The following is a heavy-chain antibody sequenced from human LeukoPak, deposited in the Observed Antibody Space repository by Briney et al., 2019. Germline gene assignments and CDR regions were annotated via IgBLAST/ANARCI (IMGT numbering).Heavy chain of an antibody. CDR2: ISSSSSTI. D-gene: IGHD2/OR15-2a*01. Sequence: GGSLRLSCAASGFIFGNYSMNWVRQAPGKGLEWVSYISSSSSTIYYADSVKGRFTISRDNAKNSLYLQMDNLRAEDTAVYYCARASYVRGLSWFDPWGQGTLVTVSS. J-gene: IGHJ5*02. CDR3: ARASYVRGLSWFDP. CDR1: GFIFGNYS. V-gene: IGHV3-48*01.